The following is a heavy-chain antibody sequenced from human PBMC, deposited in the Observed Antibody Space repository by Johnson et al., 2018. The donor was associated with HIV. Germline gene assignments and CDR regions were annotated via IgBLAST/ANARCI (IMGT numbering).Heavy chain of an antibody. D-gene: IGHD1-26*01. CDR2: TWYDGSNK. Sequence: QVQLVESGGGVVQPGRSLRLSCAASGYTFSSYGMHWVRQAPGKELEWVAVTWYDGSNKYYADSVKGRFTISRDNSKNTLYLQMNSLRAEDTAVYYCAKVQGSYAPPLDAFDIWGQGTMVIVSS. CDR1: GYTFSSYG. CDR3: AKVQGSYAPPLDAFDI. J-gene: IGHJ3*02. V-gene: IGHV3-33*06.